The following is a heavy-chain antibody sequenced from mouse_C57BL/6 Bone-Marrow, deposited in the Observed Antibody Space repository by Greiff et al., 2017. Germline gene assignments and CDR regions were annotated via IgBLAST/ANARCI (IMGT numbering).Heavy chain of an antibody. Sequence: QVQLQQSGAELVRPGASVTLSCKASGYTFTDYEMHWVKQTPVHGLEWIGAIEPETGGTAYNQKFKGKAILTADKSSSTAYMELRSLTSEDSAVYYCTRSIYYYGSSYIYWGQGTTLTVSS. V-gene: IGHV1-15*01. CDR2: IEPETGGT. D-gene: IGHD1-1*01. CDR3: TRSIYYYGSSYIY. CDR1: GYTFTDYE. J-gene: IGHJ2*01.